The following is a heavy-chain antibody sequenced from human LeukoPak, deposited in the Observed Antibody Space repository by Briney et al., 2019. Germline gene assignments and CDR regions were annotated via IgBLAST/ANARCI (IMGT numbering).Heavy chain of an antibody. V-gene: IGHV3-11*06. D-gene: IGHD3-10*01. CDR1: GFTFSDHY. Sequence: GGSLRLSCAASGFTFSDHYMSWIRQAPGKGLEWVSYISSSSSYTNYADSVKGRFTISRDNAKNSLYLQMNSLRAEDTAVYYCARDHYYGSGSQNWFDPWGQGTLVTVSS. J-gene: IGHJ5*02. CDR2: ISSSSSYT. CDR3: ARDHYYGSGSQNWFDP.